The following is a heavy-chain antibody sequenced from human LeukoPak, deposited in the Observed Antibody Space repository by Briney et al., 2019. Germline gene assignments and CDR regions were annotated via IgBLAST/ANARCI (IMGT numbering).Heavy chain of an antibody. D-gene: IGHD3-10*01. Sequence: GGSLRLSCAASGFTFSSYAMSWVRQAPGKGLEWVSAFSGSGGSTYYADSVKGRFTISRDNSKNTLYLQMNSLRAEDTAVYYCAKDREGGSRLRGWFDPWGQGTLVTVSS. CDR2: FSGSGGST. V-gene: IGHV3-23*01. J-gene: IGHJ5*02. CDR1: GFTFSSYA. CDR3: AKDREGGSRLRGWFDP.